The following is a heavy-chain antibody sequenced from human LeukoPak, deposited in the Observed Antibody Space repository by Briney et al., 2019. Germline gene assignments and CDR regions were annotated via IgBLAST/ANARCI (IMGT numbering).Heavy chain of an antibody. CDR2: ISNSGRST. V-gene: IGHV3-23*01. Sequence: GGSLRLSCVGSGFTFSIKAMSWVRQAPGKGLEWVSGISNSGRSTYYADSVKGRFTISRDNSENTLYLQMNSLRAEDTAVYYCAKDPRYYYDSSGSGDYWGQGTLVTVSS. CDR3: AKDPRYYYDSSGSGDY. D-gene: IGHD3-22*01. J-gene: IGHJ4*02. CDR1: GFTFSIKA.